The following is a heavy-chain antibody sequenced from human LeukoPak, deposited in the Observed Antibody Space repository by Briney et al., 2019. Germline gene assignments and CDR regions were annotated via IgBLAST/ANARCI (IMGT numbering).Heavy chain of an antibody. CDR2: INAGNDNT. CDR1: GHTFTSFA. V-gene: IGHV1-3*01. Sequence: ASMKISCKASGHTFTSFAISWGRHAPGQRLELMVWINAGNDNTKYSQKVEGRVTINRDTSASTAYMELSSLRSEYTVFFFKQKTAYEILTGEIHNWFDPWGQGTLVTVSS. D-gene: IGHD3-9*01. J-gene: IGHJ5*02. CDR3: QKTAYEILTGEIHNWFDP.